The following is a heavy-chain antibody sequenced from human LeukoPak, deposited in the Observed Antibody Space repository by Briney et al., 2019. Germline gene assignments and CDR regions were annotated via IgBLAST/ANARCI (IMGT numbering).Heavy chain of an antibody. CDR2: INPNSGDT. J-gene: IGHJ4*02. D-gene: IGHD6-13*01. CDR3: ARAGSSSWYPDYFDY. Sequence: ASVKVSCKASGYTFTGYYMHWVRQAPGQGLEWMGWINPNSGDTNYAQKFQGRVTMTRDTSISTAYMELSRLRSDDTAVYYCARAGSSSWYPDYFDYWGQGTLVTVSS. V-gene: IGHV1-2*02. CDR1: GYTFTGYY.